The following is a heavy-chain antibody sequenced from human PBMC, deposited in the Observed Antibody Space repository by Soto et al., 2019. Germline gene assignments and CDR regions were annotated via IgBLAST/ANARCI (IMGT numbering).Heavy chain of an antibody. Sequence: EVQFLESGGGLVPPGGSLRLSCAASGFSLSNFALSWVRQAPGKGLEWVSVISANGGRATYADSVKGRFTISRDNSKNELYLEMSSLRADDTATYYCAKDRVALAGMAFFDSWGQGTLVIVSS. CDR1: GFSLSNFA. D-gene: IGHD6-19*01. J-gene: IGHJ4*02. CDR3: AKDRVALAGMAFFDS. CDR2: ISANGGRA. V-gene: IGHV3-23*01.